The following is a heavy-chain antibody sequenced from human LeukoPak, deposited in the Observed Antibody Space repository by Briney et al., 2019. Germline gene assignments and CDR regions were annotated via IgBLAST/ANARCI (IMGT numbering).Heavy chain of an antibody. Sequence: GGSLRLSCAASGFTFSDYCMNWVRQTPRKGLEWVSCLSGSGSYIYYADSVKGRFTISRDNSRDPLSVQINSLRAADTAVYYCAKLQSVVIPAAMLGFDYWGQGILVTVSS. J-gene: IGHJ4*02. CDR1: GFTFSDYC. D-gene: IGHD2-2*01. CDR3: AKLQSVVIPAAMLGFDY. CDR2: LSGSGSYI. V-gene: IGHV3-21*04.